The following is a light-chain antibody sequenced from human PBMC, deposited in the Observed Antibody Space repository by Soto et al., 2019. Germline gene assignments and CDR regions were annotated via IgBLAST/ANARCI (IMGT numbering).Light chain of an antibody. V-gene: IGKV3-20*01. CDR3: QQYGSSPWT. J-gene: IGKJ1*01. CDR2: GAS. Sequence: EIVLTQSPGTLSLSPGERATLSCRASQSVSSSYLAWYQQKPGQAPRLLIYGASSRATGIPDRFGGSGSGTDFTLTISRLEPEDFAVYYWQQYGSSPWTFGQGTKVEIK. CDR1: QSVSSSY.